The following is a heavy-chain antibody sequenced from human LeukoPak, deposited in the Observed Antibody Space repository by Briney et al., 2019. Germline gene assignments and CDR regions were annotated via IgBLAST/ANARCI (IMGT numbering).Heavy chain of an antibody. D-gene: IGHD6-19*01. Sequence: PSETLSLTCTVSGGSISSYYWSWIRQPPGKGLEWIGYIYYSGSTNYNPSLKSRVTISVDTSKNQFSLKLSSVTAADTAVYYCARDSGSGWYYFDYWGQGTLVTVSS. CDR1: GGSISSYY. J-gene: IGHJ4*02. CDR3: ARDSGSGWYYFDY. V-gene: IGHV4-59*01. CDR2: IYYSGST.